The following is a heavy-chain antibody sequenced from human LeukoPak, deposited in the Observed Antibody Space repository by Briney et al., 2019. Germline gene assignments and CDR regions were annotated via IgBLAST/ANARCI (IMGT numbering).Heavy chain of an antibody. CDR2: IFYSGNT. CDR3: ARMNYDSSGYYLDY. J-gene: IGHJ4*02. V-gene: IGHV4-39*01. D-gene: IGHD3-22*01. Sequence: SETLSLTCTVSGGSINSSSYYWGWIRQPPGKGLEWIGSIFYSGNTYDNPSLKSRVTISVDTSKNQFSLKLSSVTAAATAVYYCARMNYDSSGYYLDYWGQGTLVTVSS. CDR1: GGSINSSSYY.